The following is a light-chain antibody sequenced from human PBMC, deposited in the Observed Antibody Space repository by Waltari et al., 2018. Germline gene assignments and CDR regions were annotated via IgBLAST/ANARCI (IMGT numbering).Light chain of an antibody. CDR3: QQGYSYPQS. V-gene: IGKV1-16*01. Sequence: DFQMTQSPSSLSASVGDPVTITCQASQGIGNNLNWYQQKPGKAPKLLIYRTSSLQSGIPSRFSGSGSGTDFALTINSLQPEDFATYYCQQGYSYPQSFGQGTKVEIK. CDR1: QGIGNN. J-gene: IGKJ2*03. CDR2: RTS.